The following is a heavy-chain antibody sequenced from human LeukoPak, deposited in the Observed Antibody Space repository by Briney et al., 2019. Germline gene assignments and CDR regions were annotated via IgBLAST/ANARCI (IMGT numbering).Heavy chain of an antibody. Sequence: SETLSLTCAVSGGSLTGYFWTWIRQAPGKGLEWIGHLYYSGSTYYNPSLKSRVTISVDTSKNQFSLKVSSVTAADTAVYYCARVGPMYSSSWYAPDFDYWGQGTLVTVSS. CDR2: LYYSGST. CDR3: ARVGPMYSSSWYAPDFDY. D-gene: IGHD6-13*01. CDR1: GGSLTGYF. V-gene: IGHV4-59*01. J-gene: IGHJ4*02.